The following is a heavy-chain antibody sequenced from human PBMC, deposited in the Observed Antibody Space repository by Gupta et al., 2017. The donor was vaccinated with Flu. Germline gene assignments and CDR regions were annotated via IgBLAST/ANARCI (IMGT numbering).Heavy chain of an antibody. CDR2: ISAYNGNT. D-gene: IGHD6-13*01. CDR1: GYTFTSYG. CDR3: ASPNYSSSWYSYYGMDV. J-gene: IGHJ6*02. Sequence: QVQLVQSGAEVKKPGASVKVSCKASGYTFTSYGISWVRQAPGQGLEWTGWISAYNGNTNYAQKLQGRVTMTTDTSTSTAYMELRSLRSDDTAVYYCASPNYSSSWYSYYGMDVWGQGTTVTVSS. V-gene: IGHV1-18*01.